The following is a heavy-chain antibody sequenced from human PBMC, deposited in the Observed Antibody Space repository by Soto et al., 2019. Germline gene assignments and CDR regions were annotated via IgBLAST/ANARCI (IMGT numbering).Heavy chain of an antibody. CDR1: GFTFSSYS. V-gene: IGHV3-48*01. CDR3: ARRMMEPYYYYMDV. D-gene: IGHD1-26*01. Sequence: GGSLILSCAASGFTFSSYSMNWVRQAPGKGLEWVSYISSSSSTIYYADSVKGRFTISRDNAKNSLYLQMNSLRAEDTAVYYCARRMMEPYYYYMDVWGKGTTVTVSS. J-gene: IGHJ6*03. CDR2: ISSSSSTI.